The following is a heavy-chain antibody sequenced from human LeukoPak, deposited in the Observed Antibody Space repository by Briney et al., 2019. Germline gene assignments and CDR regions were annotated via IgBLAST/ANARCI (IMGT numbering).Heavy chain of an antibody. V-gene: IGHV3-48*01. CDR1: GFTFTSYT. Sequence: PGGSLRLSCAASGFTFTSYTMNWVRQAPGKGLEWVSYITSSSSTIYYADSVKGRFTMSRDNAENSLYLQMNSLRAEDTAVYYCARNFDSWGQGTLVRVSS. D-gene: IGHD2/OR15-2a*01. CDR3: ARNFDS. J-gene: IGHJ4*02. CDR2: ITSSSSTI.